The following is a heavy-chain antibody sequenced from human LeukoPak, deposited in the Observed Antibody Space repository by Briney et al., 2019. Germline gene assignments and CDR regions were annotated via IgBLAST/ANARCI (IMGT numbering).Heavy chain of an antibody. Sequence: SETLSLTCTVSGGSISSSYWSWIRQPPGKGLEWIGYIYYSGSTNYNPSLKSRVTISVDTSKNQFSLKLSSVTAADTAVYYCARDRLIFGVVDAFDIWGQGTMVTVSS. V-gene: IGHV4-59*13. CDR1: GGSISSSY. CDR3: ARDRLIFGVVDAFDI. CDR2: IYYSGST. J-gene: IGHJ3*02. D-gene: IGHD3-3*01.